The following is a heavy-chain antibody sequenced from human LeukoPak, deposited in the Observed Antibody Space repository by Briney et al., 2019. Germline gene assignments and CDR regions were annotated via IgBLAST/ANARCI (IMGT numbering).Heavy chain of an antibody. CDR1: GDSISSYY. CDR3: ARPEWVGATGAFHI. D-gene: IGHD1-26*01. CDR2: IHYSGNT. V-gene: IGHV4-59*01. Sequence: SETLSLTCTVSGDSISSYYWSWIRQPPGTGLAWIGYIHYSGNTNYNPSLKSRVSISVDTSNNQFSLKLSSVTAADTAVYYCARPEWVGATGAFHIWGQGTLVTVSS. J-gene: IGHJ3*02.